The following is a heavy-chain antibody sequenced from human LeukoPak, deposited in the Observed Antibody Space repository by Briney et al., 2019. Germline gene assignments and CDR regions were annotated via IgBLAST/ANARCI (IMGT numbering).Heavy chain of an antibody. CDR1: GFTFSNYW. V-gene: IGHV3-74*03. CDR3: ARNYGAGLVDY. J-gene: IGHJ4*02. D-gene: IGHD3-10*01. Sequence: GGSLRLSCAASGFTFSNYWMYWVRQAPGKGLVWVSRINTDGISTTYADSVKGRFTISRDNAKNTLFLQINSLRAEDTAVYYCARNYGAGLVDYWGQGTLVTVSS. CDR2: INTDGIST.